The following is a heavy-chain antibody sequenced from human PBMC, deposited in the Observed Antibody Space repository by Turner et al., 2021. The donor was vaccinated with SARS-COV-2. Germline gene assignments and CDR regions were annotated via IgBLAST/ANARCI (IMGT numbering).Heavy chain of an antibody. CDR1: GFTFNTHG. CDR2: ISSGGRTT. J-gene: IGHJ3*01. V-gene: IGHV3-30*03. D-gene: IGHD3-16*02. Sequence: QVQLAESGGGVVQPGKSLRLPCAASGFTFNTHGRHWVRQAPDKGLEWVAFISSGGRTTYHADSVTGRFSISRDDSSNTLFLQMSSLTTEDTGVYYCAREIVASTYAFDFWGQGTLVIISS. CDR3: AREIVASTYAFDF.